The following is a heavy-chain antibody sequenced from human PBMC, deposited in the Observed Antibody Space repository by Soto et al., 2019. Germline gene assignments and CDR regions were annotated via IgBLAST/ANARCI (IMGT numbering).Heavy chain of an antibody. CDR1: GYTFTTFD. V-gene: IGHV1-8*01. J-gene: IGHJ4*02. CDR3: ARNKRETGDFDY. Sequence: QVQLVQSGAEVKKPGASVKVSCKASGYTFTTFDINWMRQAPGQGLEWLGWMSPDSGETGYAQKFQGRVTMTRTTSISTAYMELSSLTSEETALYYCARNKRETGDFDYWGQGSLVTVSS. CDR2: MSPDSGET. D-gene: IGHD7-27*01.